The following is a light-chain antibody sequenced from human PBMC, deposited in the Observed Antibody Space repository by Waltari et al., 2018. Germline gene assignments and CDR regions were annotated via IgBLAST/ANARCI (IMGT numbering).Light chain of an antibody. CDR2: RNN. CDR1: RSNIGSNF. J-gene: IGLJ3*02. CDR3: AAWDDSLSGRV. V-gene: IGLV1-47*01. Sequence: QSVLTQPPSASGTPGQRVTISCSGSRSNIGSNFVSWYQQVPGTAPKLLIYRNNHRPSGVPDRFSGSKSGTSASLAISGLRSEDEVDYYCAAWDDSLSGRVFGGGTKVTVL.